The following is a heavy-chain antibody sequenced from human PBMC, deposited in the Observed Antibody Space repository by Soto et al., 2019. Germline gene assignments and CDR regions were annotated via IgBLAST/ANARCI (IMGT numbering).Heavy chain of an antibody. CDR1: GFTFSSYA. CDR3: ARGEGGYYYDSSGYYTGNYYYGMDV. CDR2: ISGSGGST. Sequence: GGSLRLSCAASGFTFSSYAMSWVRQAPGKGLEWVSAISGSGGSTYYADSVKGRFTISRDNSKNTLYLQMNSLRAEDTAVYYCARGEGGYYYDSSGYYTGNYYYGMDVWGQGTTVTVSS. D-gene: IGHD3-22*01. J-gene: IGHJ6*02. V-gene: IGHV3-23*01.